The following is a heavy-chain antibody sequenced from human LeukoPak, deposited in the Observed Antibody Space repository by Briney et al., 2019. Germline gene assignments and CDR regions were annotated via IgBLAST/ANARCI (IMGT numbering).Heavy chain of an antibody. D-gene: IGHD2/OR15-2a*01. V-gene: IGHV1-3*01. CDR1: GYIFTTYA. CDR2: INAANGNT. CDR3: ARDRIGYEYYNGMDV. Sequence: ASVKVSCTASGYIFTTYAMHWVRQAPGQRLEWMGWINAANGNTKLSQKFQDRITIIRDKSANTAYMELSSLRSEDTAVYYCARDRIGYEYYNGMDVWGQGTTVTVSS. J-gene: IGHJ6*02.